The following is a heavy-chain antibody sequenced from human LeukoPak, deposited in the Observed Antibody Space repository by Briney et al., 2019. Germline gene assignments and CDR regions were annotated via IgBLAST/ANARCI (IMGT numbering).Heavy chain of an antibody. J-gene: IGHJ4*02. V-gene: IGHV3-30*18. CDR3: AKGSGYYDSSGYSHFDY. Sequence: PGGSLRLSCAASGFTFSSYGMHWVRQAPGKGLEWVAVISYDGSNKYYADSVKGRFTISRDNSKNTLYLQMNSLRAEDTAVYYCAKGSGYYDSSGYSHFDYWGQGTLVTVSS. D-gene: IGHD3-22*01. CDR2: ISYDGSNK. CDR1: GFTFSSYG.